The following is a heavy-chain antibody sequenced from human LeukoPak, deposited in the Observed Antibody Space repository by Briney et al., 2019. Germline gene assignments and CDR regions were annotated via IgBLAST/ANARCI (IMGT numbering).Heavy chain of an antibody. J-gene: IGHJ4*02. Sequence: SETLPLTCAVYGGSFSGYYWSWIRQPPGKGLEWIGEINHSGSANYNPSLKSRVTISVDKSKNQLSLMLTSVTAADTAVYYCARDIGARRDNYWGQGTLVTVSS. V-gene: IGHV4-34*01. CDR1: GGSFSGYY. CDR2: INHSGSA. CDR3: ARDIGARRDNY. D-gene: IGHD2-15*01.